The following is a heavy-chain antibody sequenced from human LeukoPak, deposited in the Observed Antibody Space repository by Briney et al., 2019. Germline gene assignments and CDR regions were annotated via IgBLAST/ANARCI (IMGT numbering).Heavy chain of an antibody. J-gene: IGHJ4*02. V-gene: IGHV5-51*01. CDR2: IYPGDSDT. D-gene: IGHD2-8*02. CDR3: ARGHGGVTYYFDY. CDR1: GYSFTSYW. Sequence: GESLRISCKGSGYSFTSYWIGWVRQMPGKGLEWMGIIYPGDSDTRYRPSFQGQVTFSADKSISTAYLQWSSLKASDTSMYYCARGHGGVTYYFDYWGQGTLVTVSS.